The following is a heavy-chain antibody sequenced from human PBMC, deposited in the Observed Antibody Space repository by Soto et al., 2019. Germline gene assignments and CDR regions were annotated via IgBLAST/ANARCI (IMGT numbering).Heavy chain of an antibody. CDR1: GFTFSSYW. CDR3: ARVQGRTFDAFDI. J-gene: IGHJ3*02. CDR2: IKQDGSEK. Sequence: GGSLRLSCAASGFTFSSYWMSWVRQAPGKGLEWVANIKQDGSEKYYVDSVKGRFTISRDNAKNSLYLQMNSLRAEDTAVYYCARVQGRTFDAFDIWGQGTMVTVSS. V-gene: IGHV3-7*01.